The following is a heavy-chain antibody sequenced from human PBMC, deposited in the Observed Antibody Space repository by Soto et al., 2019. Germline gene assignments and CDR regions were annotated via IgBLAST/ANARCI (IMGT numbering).Heavy chain of an antibody. CDR1: GASINSGGYY. D-gene: IGHD6-19*01. J-gene: IGHJ4*02. Sequence: QVQLQESGPGLVQPSQTLSLYCSVSGASINSGGYYWTWIRQHPGKGLEWIGYIYNSGNTFYNPSLKSRVTISVDTSKSQFSLKLTSVTAADTAFYYCVRGSGGVAVPSYFDDWGQGTLVTVSS. CDR2: IYNSGNT. CDR3: VRGSGGVAVPSYFDD. V-gene: IGHV4-31*03.